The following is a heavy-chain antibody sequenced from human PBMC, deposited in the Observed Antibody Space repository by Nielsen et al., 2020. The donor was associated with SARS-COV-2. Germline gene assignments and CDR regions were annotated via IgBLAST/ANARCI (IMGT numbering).Heavy chain of an antibody. J-gene: IGHJ4*02. CDR3: VRGTDSGGFDF. V-gene: IGHV3-33*08. D-gene: IGHD1-26*01. CDR2: ILYDGSYN. CDR1: GFTFSSYA. Sequence: GGSLRLSCAASGFTFSSYAMSWVRQAPGKGLEWVAVILYDGSYNYYADSVKGRFIISRDNSRNTLYLHMNSLRVEDTAVYYCVRGTDSGGFDFWGQGTLVTVSS.